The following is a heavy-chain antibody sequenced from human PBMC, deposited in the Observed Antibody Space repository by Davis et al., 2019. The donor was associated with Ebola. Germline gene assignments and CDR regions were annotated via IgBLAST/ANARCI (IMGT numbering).Heavy chain of an antibody. CDR2: VFYTGIT. Sequence: SETLSLTCTVSGGSISSYYWNWIRQSPTKGLEWIGHVFYTGITEYNSSLKSRVTISVDTSKNQFSLKLTSVTAADTAIYYCARGYSSGWHLVYWGQGTLVTVSS. D-gene: IGHD6-19*01. V-gene: IGHV4-59*01. J-gene: IGHJ4*02. CDR3: ARGYSSGWHLVY. CDR1: GGSISSYY.